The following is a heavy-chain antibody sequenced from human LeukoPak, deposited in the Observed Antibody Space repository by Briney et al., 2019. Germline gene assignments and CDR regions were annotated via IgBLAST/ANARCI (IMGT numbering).Heavy chain of an antibody. D-gene: IGHD3-22*01. CDR3: ARQSISGSSLSYFDY. CDR1: GGSISSGDYY. Sequence: PSQTLSLTCTVSGGSISSGDYYWSWIRQPPGKGLEWIGYIYYSGSTYYNPSLKSRVTISVDTSKNQCSLKLSSVTAADTAVYYCARQSISGSSLSYFDYWGQGTLVNVSS. J-gene: IGHJ4*02. V-gene: IGHV4-30-4*01. CDR2: IYYSGST.